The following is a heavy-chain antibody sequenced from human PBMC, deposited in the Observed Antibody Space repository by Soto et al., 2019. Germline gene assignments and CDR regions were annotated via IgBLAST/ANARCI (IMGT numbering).Heavy chain of an antibody. Sequence: SETLSLTCTVSGGSIRSYYWSWIRQAPGKGLEWIGYLYNSGSTVYNPSLKSRVTISVDTSKNQFSLNLSSVTAADTAVYYCASSYGDYVSYWGQGTLVTVSS. V-gene: IGHV4-59*08. CDR1: GGSIRSYY. CDR3: ASSYGDYVSY. D-gene: IGHD4-17*01. J-gene: IGHJ4*02. CDR2: LYNSGST.